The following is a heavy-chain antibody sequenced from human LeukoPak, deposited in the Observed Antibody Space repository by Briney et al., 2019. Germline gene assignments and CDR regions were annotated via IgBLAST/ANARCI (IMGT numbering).Heavy chain of an antibody. D-gene: IGHD6-19*01. Sequence: SETLSLTCTVSGDSVNSGAYYWSWLRQPAGKEPEWIGRIYPLETTNYNPSLKSRVAISVDTPKNQFSLKLSSVTAADTAVYYCAREIVAGLGVSFDIWGQGTMVTVSS. CDR3: AREIVAGLGVSFDI. CDR2: IYPLETT. V-gene: IGHV4-61*02. J-gene: IGHJ3*02. CDR1: GDSVNSGAYY.